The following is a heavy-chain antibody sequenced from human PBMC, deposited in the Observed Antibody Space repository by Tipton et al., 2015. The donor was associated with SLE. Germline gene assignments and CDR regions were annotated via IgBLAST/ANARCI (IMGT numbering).Heavy chain of an antibody. Sequence: TLSLTCVVSGGSFNDYLWSWIRQPPGKGLEWSGQITHSGITNYYPSLKSRLTISVYTSKNQFSLNLGSMTAADTAVYYCARGISRSYQRFFDYWGQGTLVTVSS. V-gene: IGHV4-34*01. D-gene: IGHD3-10*01. CDR3: ARGISRSYQRFFDY. J-gene: IGHJ4*02. CDR2: ITHSGIT. CDR1: GGSFNDYL.